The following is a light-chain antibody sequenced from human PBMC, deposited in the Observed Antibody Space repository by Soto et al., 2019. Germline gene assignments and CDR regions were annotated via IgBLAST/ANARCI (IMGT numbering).Light chain of an antibody. CDR3: QQYSSYSYT. CDR2: GAS. CDR1: QTISTW. Sequence: DIQMTQSPSTLSASLGDRVTLTSWASQTISTWLAWYQQKKGKAPKILIYGASSLQTGVPSRFSGSGYGTEFNLTISSLQPDDFATYYCQQYSSYSYTFGQGTKVDIK. V-gene: IGKV1-5*01. J-gene: IGKJ2*01.